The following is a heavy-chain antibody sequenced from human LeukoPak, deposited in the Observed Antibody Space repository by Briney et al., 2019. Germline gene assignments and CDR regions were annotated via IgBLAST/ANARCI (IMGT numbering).Heavy chain of an antibody. CDR2: ISYDGSNK. CDR1: GFTFSSYA. CDR3: ARERLTIFGVASDAFDI. V-gene: IGHV3-30-3*01. J-gene: IGHJ3*02. Sequence: GGSLRLSCAASGFTFSSYAMHWVRQAPGKGLEWVAVISYDGSNKYYADSVKGRFTISRDNSKNTLYLQMNSLRAEDTAVYYCARERLTIFGVASDAFDIWGQGTMVTVSS. D-gene: IGHD3-3*01.